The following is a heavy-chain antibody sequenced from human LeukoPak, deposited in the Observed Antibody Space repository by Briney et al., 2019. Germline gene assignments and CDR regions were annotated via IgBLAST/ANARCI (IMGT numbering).Heavy chain of an antibody. V-gene: IGHV3-15*01. J-gene: IGHJ6*02. CDR3: TTGHYYYGSGNYGMDV. CDR1: GFTFSNAW. Sequence: PGRSLRLSCAASGFTFSNAWMSWVRQAPGKGLEWVGRIKSKTDGGTTDYAAPVKGRFTISRDDSKNTLYLQMNSLKTEDTAVYYCTTGHYYYGSGNYGMDVWGQGTTVTVSS. D-gene: IGHD3-10*01. CDR2: IKSKTDGGTT.